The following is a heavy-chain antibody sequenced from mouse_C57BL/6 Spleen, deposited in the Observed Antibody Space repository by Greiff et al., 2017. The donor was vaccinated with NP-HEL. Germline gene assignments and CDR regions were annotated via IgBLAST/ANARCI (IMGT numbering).Heavy chain of an antibody. Sequence: EVKLEESGGGLVKPGGSLKLSCAASGFTFSSYAMSWVRQTPEKRLEWVATISDGGSYTYYPDNVKGRFTISRDNAKNNLYLQMSHLKSEDTAMYYCARANWFDYWGQGTTLTVSS. CDR1: GFTFSSYA. CDR3: ARANWFDY. V-gene: IGHV5-4*03. J-gene: IGHJ2*01. D-gene: IGHD4-1*02. CDR2: ISDGGSYT.